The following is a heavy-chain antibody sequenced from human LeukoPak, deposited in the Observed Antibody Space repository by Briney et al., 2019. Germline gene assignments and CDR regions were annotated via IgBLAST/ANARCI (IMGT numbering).Heavy chain of an antibody. J-gene: IGHJ4*02. CDR1: GGSISSGSYY. V-gene: IGHV4-61*02. CDR3: ARAGYSSGWYGFDY. Sequence: SETLSLTCTVSGGSISSGSYYWSWIRQPAGKGLEWIGRIYTSGSTNYNPSPKSRVTISVDTSKNQFSLKLSSVTAADTAVYYCARAGYSSGWYGFDYWGQGTLVTVSS. CDR2: IYTSGST. D-gene: IGHD6-19*01.